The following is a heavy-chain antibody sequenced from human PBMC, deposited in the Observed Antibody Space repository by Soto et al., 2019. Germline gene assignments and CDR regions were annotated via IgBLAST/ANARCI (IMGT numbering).Heavy chain of an antibody. D-gene: IGHD6-13*01. CDR1: GFTFDDYA. CDR2: ISWNSGSI. V-gene: IGHV3-9*01. Sequence: SLRLSFAASGFTFDDYAMHWVRQAPGKGLEWVSGISWNSGSIGYADSVKGRFTISRDNAKNSLYLQMNSLRAEDTAFYYCVKDESINWYSGHFRHWGQGTLVTVSS. J-gene: IGHJ1*01. CDR3: VKDESINWYSGHFRH.